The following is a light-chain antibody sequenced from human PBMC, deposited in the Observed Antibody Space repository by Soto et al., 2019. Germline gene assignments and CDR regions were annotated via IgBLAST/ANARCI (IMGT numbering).Light chain of an antibody. CDR1: QSVSSSY. Sequence: EIVLTQSPGTLSLSPGERATLSCRASQSVSSSYLAWYQQKPGQAPRLLIYDASTRATGIPDRISGSGSGADFTLTISRREPEDCAVYYCQQYGSSPRTFGHRTRVEIK. CDR2: DAS. CDR3: QQYGSSPRT. V-gene: IGKV3-20*01. J-gene: IGKJ1*01.